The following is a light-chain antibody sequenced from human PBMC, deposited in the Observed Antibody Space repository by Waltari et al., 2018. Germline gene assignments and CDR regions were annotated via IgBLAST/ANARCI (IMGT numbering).Light chain of an antibody. Sequence: QSGLAQPASASGSPGQSITIPCTGTRGDVWNYNLVSWYQQRPGKAPRLLIYEVTKRAPGTSNRFSASKSGNTASLSISGLQAQEDEADYYCCSYVGLGTYVFGTGTKVTV. CDR2: EVT. J-gene: IGLJ1*01. V-gene: IGLV2-23*02. CDR3: CSYVGLGTYV. CDR1: RGDVWNYNL.